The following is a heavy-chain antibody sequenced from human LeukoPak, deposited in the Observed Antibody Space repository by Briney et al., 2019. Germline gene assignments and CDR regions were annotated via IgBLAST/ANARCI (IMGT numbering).Heavy chain of an antibody. V-gene: IGHV3-72*01. D-gene: IGHD3-3*01. CDR2: SRNKADSYTT. CDR1: GFTISDHY. J-gene: IGHJ4*02. Sequence: GGSLRLSCAASGFTISDHYMDCVRQAPGKGLEWVGRSRNKADSYTTYYAASVKGRFTISRDDSKNSLYLQMNSLKAEDTAVYSCSRQFFCEWGQGTLVTVSS. CDR3: SRQFFCE.